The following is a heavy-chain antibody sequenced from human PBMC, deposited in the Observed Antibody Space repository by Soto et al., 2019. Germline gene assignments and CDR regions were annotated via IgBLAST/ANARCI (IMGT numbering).Heavy chain of an antibody. CDR3: ARGGSPLYSSSWLYYYYYYGMDV. CDR2: IIPIFGTA. V-gene: IGHV1-69*13. CDR1: GGTFSSYA. J-gene: IGHJ6*02. Sequence: ASVKVSCKASGGTFSSYAISWVRQAPGQGLEWMGGIIPIFGTANYAQKFQGRVTITADESISTAYMELSSLRSEDTAVYYCARGGSPLYSSSWLYYYYYYGMDVWGQGTTVTVSS. D-gene: IGHD6-13*01.